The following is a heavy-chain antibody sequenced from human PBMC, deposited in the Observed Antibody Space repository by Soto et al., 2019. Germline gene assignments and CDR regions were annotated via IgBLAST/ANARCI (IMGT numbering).Heavy chain of an antibody. V-gene: IGHV3-30*18. CDR1: GFTFSSYG. CDR2: ISYDGSNK. CDR3: PNEWDYYDSSGYPNPFHY. Sequence: QVQLVESGGGVVQRGRSLRLSCAASGFTFSSYGMHWVRQAPGKSLEWVAVISYDGSNKYYADSVRGRFTISRDNSKNTLYLQMNNLRDEDTAIYYCPNEWDYYDSSGYPNPFHYWGQGTMITVSS. J-gene: IGHJ4*02. D-gene: IGHD3-22*01.